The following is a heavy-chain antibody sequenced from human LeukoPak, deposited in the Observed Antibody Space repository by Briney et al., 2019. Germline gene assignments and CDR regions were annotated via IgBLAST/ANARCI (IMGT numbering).Heavy chain of an antibody. V-gene: IGHV4-59*01. J-gene: IGHJ3*02. Sequence: SETLSLTCTVSGGSISSYYWSWIRQPPGKGLEWIGYIYYSGSTNYNPSLKSRVTISVDTSKNQFSLKLSSVTAADTAVYYCARLGYCSGGSCYLALDIWGQGTMVTVSS. CDR1: GGSISSYY. CDR3: ARLGYCSGGSCYLALDI. D-gene: IGHD2-15*01. CDR2: IYYSGST.